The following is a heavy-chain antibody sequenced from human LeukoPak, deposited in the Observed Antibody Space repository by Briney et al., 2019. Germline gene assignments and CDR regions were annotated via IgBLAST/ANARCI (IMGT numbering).Heavy chain of an antibody. J-gene: IGHJ5*02. CDR2: INHSGST. CDR3: ARFLVDTAMAAYNWFDP. CDR1: GGSFSGYY. D-gene: IGHD5-18*01. Sequence: SETLSLTCAVYGGSFSGYYWSWIRQPPGKGLEWIGEINHSGSTNYNPSLKSRGTISVDTSKNQFSLKLSSVTAADTAVYYCARFLVDTAMAAYNWFDPWGQGTLVTVSS. V-gene: IGHV4-34*01.